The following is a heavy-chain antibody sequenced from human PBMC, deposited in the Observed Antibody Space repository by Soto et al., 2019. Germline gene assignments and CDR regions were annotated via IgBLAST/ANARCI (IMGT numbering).Heavy chain of an antibody. D-gene: IGHD6-19*01. J-gene: IGHJ6*02. Sequence: QPGGSLRLSCAASGFTFSSYGMHWVRQAPGKGLEWVAVIWYDGSNKYYADSVKGRFTISRDNSKNTLYLQMNSLRAEDTAVYYCATLDSEYSSGWYGSNDYYGMDVWGQGTTVTVSS. CDR2: IWYDGSNK. CDR3: ATLDSEYSSGWYGSNDYYGMDV. CDR1: GFTFSSYG. V-gene: IGHV3-33*01.